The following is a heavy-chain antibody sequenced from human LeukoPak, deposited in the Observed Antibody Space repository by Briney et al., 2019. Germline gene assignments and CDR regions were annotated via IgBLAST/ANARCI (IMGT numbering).Heavy chain of an antibody. J-gene: IGHJ4*02. CDR2: ISGSGGST. CDR1: GFTFSSYA. V-gene: IGHV3-23*01. D-gene: IGHD3-3*01. Sequence: GGSLRLSCAASGFTFSSYAMSWVRQAPGKGLEWVSAISGSGGSTYYADSVKGRFTISRDNSKNTLYLQMNSLRAEDTAVYYCAKPEGCLWSRYWVYWGQGPRVTVSS. CDR3: AKPEGCLWSRYWVY.